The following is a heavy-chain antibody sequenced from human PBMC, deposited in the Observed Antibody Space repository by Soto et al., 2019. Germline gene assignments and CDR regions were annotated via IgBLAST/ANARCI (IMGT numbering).Heavy chain of an antibody. CDR2: IRWDLVPT. D-gene: IGHD2-2*01. J-gene: IGHJ5*02. V-gene: IGHV3-23*01. CDR3: AKEGGYCSSTSCYENWFDP. Sequence: GGYLRLSCSPSGFIFSNHSMPWVRKAPGEGLEWVSGIRWDLVPTPYADSVKGRFTIARDNSKNTLYLQMNSLRAEDTAVYYCAKEGGYCSSTSCYENWFDPWGQGTLVTVSS. CDR1: GFIFSNHS.